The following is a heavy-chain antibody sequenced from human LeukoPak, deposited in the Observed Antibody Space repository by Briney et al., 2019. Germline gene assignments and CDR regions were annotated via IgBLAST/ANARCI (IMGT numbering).Heavy chain of an antibody. V-gene: IGHV1-69*13. CDR3: AREWGRWLQFGAFDI. CDR2: IIPIFGTA. Sequence: SVKVSCKASGGTFSSYAISWVRQAPGQGLEWMGGIIPIFGTANYAQKFQGRVTITADESTSAAYMELSSLRSEDTAVYYCAREWGRWLQFGAFDIWGQGTMVTVSS. D-gene: IGHD5-24*01. J-gene: IGHJ3*02. CDR1: GGTFSSYA.